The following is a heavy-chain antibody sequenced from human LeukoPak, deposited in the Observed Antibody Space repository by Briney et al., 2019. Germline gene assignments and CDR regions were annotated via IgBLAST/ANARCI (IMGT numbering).Heavy chain of an antibody. CDR2: IWYDGSNK. Sequence: GGSLRLSCAASGFTFSSYWMSWVRQAPGKGLEWVAVIWYDGSNKYYADSVNDRFTISRDNSKNTLYLQMNSLRAEDTAVYYCAKDLPSWNDGNDAFDIWGQGTMVTVSS. J-gene: IGHJ3*02. V-gene: IGHV3-33*06. CDR1: GFTFSSYW. CDR3: AKDLPSWNDGNDAFDI. D-gene: IGHD1-1*01.